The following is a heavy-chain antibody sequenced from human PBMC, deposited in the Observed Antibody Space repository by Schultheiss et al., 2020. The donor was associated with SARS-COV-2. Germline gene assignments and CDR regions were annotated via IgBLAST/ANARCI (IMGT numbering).Heavy chain of an antibody. V-gene: IGHV3-15*01. D-gene: IGHD3-10*01. J-gene: IGHJ4*02. CDR1: GFTFSSYA. CDR2: IKSKTDGGTT. CDR3: TIVCGSGRCFDY. Sequence: GGSLRLSCAASGFTFSSYAMSWVRQAPGKGLEWVGLIKSKTDGGTTDYAAPVKGRFTISRDDSKNTLYLQMNSLKTEDTAVYYCTIVCGSGRCFDYWGQGTLVTVSS.